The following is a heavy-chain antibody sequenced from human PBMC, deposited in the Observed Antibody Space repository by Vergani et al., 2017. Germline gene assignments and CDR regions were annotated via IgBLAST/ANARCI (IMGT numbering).Heavy chain of an antibody. V-gene: IGHV1-69*04. CDR3: ASVVVVFSYYNYMDV. Sequence: QVQLVQSGAEVKKPGSSVKVSCKASGFTFSSYAISWVRQAPGQGLEWMGRIIPILGIANYAQKFQGRVTITADKSTRTAYMELSSLRPEDTAVYYCASVVVVFSYYNYMDVWGKGTTVTVSS. D-gene: IGHD2-21*01. CDR2: IIPILGIA. CDR1: GFTFSSYA. J-gene: IGHJ6*03.